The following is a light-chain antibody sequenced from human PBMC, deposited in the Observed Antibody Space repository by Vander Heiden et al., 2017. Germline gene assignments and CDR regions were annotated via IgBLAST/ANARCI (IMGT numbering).Light chain of an antibody. J-gene: IGKJ4*01. CDR1: QSVSSVF. V-gene: IGKV3-20*01. Sequence: EIVLTQSPGTLSLSPGDTATLSCRASQSVSSVFLAWYRQKPGQAPRLLLYAVSTRAPGIPARFSGSGSGTDFTLTITRLEAEDFAVYFCQQYVVSPVTFGGGTRIEIK. CDR3: QQYVVSPVT. CDR2: AVS.